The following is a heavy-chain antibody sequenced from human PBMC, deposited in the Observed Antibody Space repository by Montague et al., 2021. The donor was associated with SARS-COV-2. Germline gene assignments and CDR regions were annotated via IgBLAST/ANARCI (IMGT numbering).Heavy chain of an antibody. V-gene: IGHV3-74*03. Sequence: SLRLSCAAPGFTFNTYWMNWVRQEPGKGLVSISRINSDETSISYADSVKGRFTVFRDNTKNILHLQMNSLRVEDTAVYYCAMGWLPDFWGQGTQVTVSS. J-gene: IGHJ4*02. D-gene: IGHD5-12*01. CDR1: GFTFNTYW. CDR2: INSDETSI. CDR3: AMGWLPDF.